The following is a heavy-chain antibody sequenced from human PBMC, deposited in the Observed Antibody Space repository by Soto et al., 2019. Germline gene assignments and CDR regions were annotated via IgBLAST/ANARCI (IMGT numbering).Heavy chain of an antibody. Sequence: GGSLRLSCAASGFTISSYWMTWVRQAPGMGLEWVANIKQDGREKYYVDSVKGRFTISRDNAKNSLYLQMNSLRAEDTAVYYCARDNYDFWSGYSPFDYWGQGTLVPVSS. CDR2: IKQDGREK. V-gene: IGHV3-7*01. CDR3: ARDNYDFWSGYSPFDY. CDR1: GFTISSYW. J-gene: IGHJ4*02. D-gene: IGHD3-3*01.